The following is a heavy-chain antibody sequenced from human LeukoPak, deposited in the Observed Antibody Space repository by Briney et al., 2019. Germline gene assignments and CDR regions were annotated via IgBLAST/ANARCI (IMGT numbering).Heavy chain of an antibody. D-gene: IGHD5-12*01. V-gene: IGHV3-21*01. CDR2: ISSSSSYI. J-gene: IGHJ3*02. CDR1: GFTFSSYS. CDR3: ARARRRDGYPFDI. Sequence: GGSLRLSCAASGFTFSSYSMNWVRQAPGNGLEWVSSISSSSSYIYYADSVKGRFTISRDNAKNSLYLQMNSLRAEDTAVYYCARARRRDGYPFDIWGQGTMVTVSS.